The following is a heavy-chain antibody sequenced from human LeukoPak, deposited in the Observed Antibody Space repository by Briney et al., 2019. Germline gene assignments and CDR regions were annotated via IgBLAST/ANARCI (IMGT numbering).Heavy chain of an antibody. J-gene: IGHJ4*02. CDR2: IYHSGST. CDR1: GYSISSGYY. V-gene: IGHV4-38-2*02. D-gene: IGHD4-11*01. Sequence: SENLSLTCAVSGYSISSGYYWGWIRQPPGKGLEWIGSIYHSGSTYYNPSLKSRVTISVDTSKNQFSLKLSSVTAADTAVYYCARDYGDYRFDYWGQGTLVTVSS. CDR3: ARDYGDYRFDY.